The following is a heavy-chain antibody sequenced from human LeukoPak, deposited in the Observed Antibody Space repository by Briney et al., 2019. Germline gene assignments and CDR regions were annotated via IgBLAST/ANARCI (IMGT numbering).Heavy chain of an antibody. V-gene: IGHV3-23*01. D-gene: IGHD6-13*01. J-gene: IGHJ4*02. CDR2: ISGSGGST. CDR3: AKRKGIAAAVDFDY. Sequence: GGSLRLSCAASGFTFSNAWMSWVRQAPGKGLEWVSAISGSGGSTYYADSVKGRFTISRDNSKNTLYLQMNSLRAEDTAVYYCAKRKGIAAAVDFDYWGQGTLVTVSS. CDR1: GFTFSNAW.